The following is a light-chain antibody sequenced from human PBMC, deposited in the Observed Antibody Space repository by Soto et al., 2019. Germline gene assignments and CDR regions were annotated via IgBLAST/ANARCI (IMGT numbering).Light chain of an antibody. J-gene: IGKJ2*01. CDR2: AAS. CDR3: QQANSFPYT. CDR1: QGISNW. V-gene: IGKV1-12*01. Sequence: DLQMTQSPSSVSASVGDRVTITCRASQGISNWLAWYQQIPGKAPKLLISAASSLQSGVPARFSGRGSGTEFTLTISSLQPEDFATYYCQQANSFPYTFGQGTKLEIK.